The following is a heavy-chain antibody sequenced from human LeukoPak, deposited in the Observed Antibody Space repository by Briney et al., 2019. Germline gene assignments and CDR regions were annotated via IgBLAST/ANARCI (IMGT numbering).Heavy chain of an antibody. CDR3: ARGRGGATTGFDY. Sequence: ASVKVSCKSSGYTFSFYCIHWVRQAPGQGLESVGWINFNNGGRNYAPKFQGRVTFSRDNSMSPAYMELSSLRSDDTAVYYCARGRGGATTGFDYWGQGTLVTVSS. CDR1: GYTFSFYC. V-gene: IGHV1-2*02. CDR2: INFNNGGR. D-gene: IGHD1-26*01. J-gene: IGHJ4*02.